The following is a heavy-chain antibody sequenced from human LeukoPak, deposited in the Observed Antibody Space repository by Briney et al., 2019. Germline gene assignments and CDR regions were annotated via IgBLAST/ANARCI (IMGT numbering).Heavy chain of an antibody. V-gene: IGHV1-46*01. CDR2: INPAGGST. CDR3: ARGQLGPTSAPFDS. D-gene: IGHD1-26*01. J-gene: IGHJ4*02. Sequence: ASVKVSCKASGYTFIGYYIHWVRQAPGQSFEYMGIINPAGGSTSYHPKFQDRVTMTREASMTTIYMELRSLTFEDTAVYYCARGQLGPTSAPFDSWGQGTLVTVSS. CDR1: GYTFIGYY.